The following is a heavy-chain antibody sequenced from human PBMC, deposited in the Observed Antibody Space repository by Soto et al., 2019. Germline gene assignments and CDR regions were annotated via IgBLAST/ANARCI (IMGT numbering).Heavy chain of an antibody. J-gene: IGHJ4*02. CDR2: ISGYNGNT. Sequence: ASVKVSCKASGYTFTSQGISWVRQAPGQGLEWMGWISGYNGNTNYAQKLQGRVTMTTDTSTSTAYMELRSLRSDDTAVYYCARDHPNSSSSGYWGQGTLVTVSS. CDR1: GYTFTSQG. V-gene: IGHV1-18*01. D-gene: IGHD6-6*01. CDR3: ARDHPNSSSSGY.